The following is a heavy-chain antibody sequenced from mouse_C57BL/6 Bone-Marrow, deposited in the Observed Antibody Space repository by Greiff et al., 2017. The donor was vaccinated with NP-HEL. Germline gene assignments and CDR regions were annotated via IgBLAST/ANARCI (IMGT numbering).Heavy chain of an antibody. Sequence: VQLQQSGAELVRPGASVKLSCTASGFNIKDDYMHWVKQRPEQGLEWIGWIDPENGDTEYASKFQGKATITADTSSNTAYLQLSSLTSEDTAVYYWTTDGDGYDGYFDVWGTGTTVTVSS. CDR1: GFNIKDDY. D-gene: IGHD2-2*01. V-gene: IGHV14-4*01. CDR2: IDPENGDT. J-gene: IGHJ1*03. CDR3: TTDGDGYDGYFDV.